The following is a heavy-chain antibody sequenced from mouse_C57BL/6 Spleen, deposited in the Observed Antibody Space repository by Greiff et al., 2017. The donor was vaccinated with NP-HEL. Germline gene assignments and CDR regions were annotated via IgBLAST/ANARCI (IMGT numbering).Heavy chain of an antibody. Sequence: EVQLVESGGGLVKPGGSLKLSCAASGFTFSSYAMSWVRQTPEKRLEWVATISDGGSHTYYPDNVKGRFTISRDNAKNNLYLQMSHLKSEDTAMYYCARDRITQYFDYWGQGTTLTVSS. V-gene: IGHV5-4*01. D-gene: IGHD1-1*01. J-gene: IGHJ2*01. CDR2: ISDGGSHT. CDR1: GFTFSSYA. CDR3: ARDRITQYFDY.